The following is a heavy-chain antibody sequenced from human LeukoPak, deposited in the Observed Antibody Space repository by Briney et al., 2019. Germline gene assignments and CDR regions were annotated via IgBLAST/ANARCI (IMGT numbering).Heavy chain of an antibody. CDR3: AREKLADSYGLDY. Sequence: SETLSLTCAVYGGSFSGYYWSWIRQHPGKGLEWIGYIYYSGSTYYNPSLKSRVTISVDASKNQFSLKLSSVTAADTAVYYCAREKLADSYGLDYWGQGTLVTVSS. D-gene: IGHD5-18*01. V-gene: IGHV4-31*11. J-gene: IGHJ4*02. CDR2: IYYSGST. CDR1: GGSFSGYY.